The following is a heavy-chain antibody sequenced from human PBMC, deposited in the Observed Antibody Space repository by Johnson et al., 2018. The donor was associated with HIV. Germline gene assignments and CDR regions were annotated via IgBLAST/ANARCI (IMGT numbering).Heavy chain of an antibody. CDR1: GFTFSSYG. CDR2: IRYDGSNK. CDR3: AKGENDYGDYGLDAFDI. D-gene: IGHD4-17*01. V-gene: IGHV3-30*02. J-gene: IGHJ3*02. Sequence: QVQLVESGGGVVQPGRSLRLSCAASGFTFSSYGMHWVRQAPGTGLEWVAFIRYDGSNKYYADSVKGRFTISSDNSKNTLYLQMNSLSAEDTAVYYCAKGENDYGDYGLDAFDIWGQGTMVTVSS.